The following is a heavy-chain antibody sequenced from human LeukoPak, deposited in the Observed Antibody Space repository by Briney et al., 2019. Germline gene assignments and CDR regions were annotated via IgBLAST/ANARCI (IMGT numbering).Heavy chain of an antibody. D-gene: IGHD3-9*01. CDR2: ISAYNGNT. Sequence: ASVKVSCKASGYTFTNYGISWVRQAPGQGLEWMGWISAYNGNTNYAQKFQGRVTMTTDTSTSTAYMEMRSLRSDDTAVYYCARDSETEDFDWLFPQGWFDPWGQGTLVTVSS. CDR1: GYTFTNYG. V-gene: IGHV1-18*01. CDR3: ARDSETEDFDWLFPQGWFDP. J-gene: IGHJ5*02.